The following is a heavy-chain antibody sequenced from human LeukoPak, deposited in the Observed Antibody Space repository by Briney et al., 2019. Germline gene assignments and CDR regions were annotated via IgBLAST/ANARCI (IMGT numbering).Heavy chain of an antibody. CDR1: GGSFSGYY. CDR3: ARTSGDWLSWAWIGVDV. CDR2: IDHSGGA. J-gene: IGHJ6*02. Sequence: PSETLSLTCAVYGGSFSGYYWNWIRQPPGKGLEWIGEIDHSGGAKYNPSLKSRVTISADTPKKQFSLKLSSVTAADTAVYYCARTSGDWLSWAWIGVDVWGQGTTVTVSS. D-gene: IGHD3-9*01. V-gene: IGHV4-34*01.